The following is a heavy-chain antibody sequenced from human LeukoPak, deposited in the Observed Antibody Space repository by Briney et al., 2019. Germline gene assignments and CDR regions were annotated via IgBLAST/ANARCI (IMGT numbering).Heavy chain of an antibody. J-gene: IGHJ4*02. D-gene: IGHD6-13*01. CDR3: AKDIAVRLAAGPDY. CDR1: GFTVSSNY. V-gene: IGHV3-53*05. Sequence: PGGSLRLSCAASGFTVSSNYMSWVRQAPGKGLEWVSVIYSGGSIGYADSVKGRFTISRDNAKNSLYLQMNSLRAEDTALYYCAKDIAVRLAAGPDYWGQGTLVTVSS. CDR2: IYSGGSI.